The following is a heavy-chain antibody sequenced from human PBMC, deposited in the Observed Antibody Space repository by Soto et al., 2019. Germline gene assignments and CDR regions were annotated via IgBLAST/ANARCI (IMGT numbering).Heavy chain of an antibody. CDR3: ASARSGWNFRDY. CDR1: GLTCSKYA. V-gene: IGHV1-3*01. D-gene: IGHD6-19*01. J-gene: IGHJ4*02. Sequence: ASVTVSCAASGLTCSKYAIHWVRPAPGQRLEWMRWINAGNGITEYSQKFQGRVTITRDSSASTSYMELSSLRSEDTARYYCASARSGWNFRDYWGQGTRVTVS. CDR2: INAGNGIT.